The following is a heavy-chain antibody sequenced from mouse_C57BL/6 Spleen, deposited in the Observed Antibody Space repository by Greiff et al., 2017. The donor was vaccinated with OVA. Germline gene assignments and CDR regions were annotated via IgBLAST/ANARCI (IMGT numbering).Heavy chain of an antibody. D-gene: IGHD1-1*01. CDR1: GYTFTSYW. CDR2: IDPNSGGT. J-gene: IGHJ2*01. CDR3: ARSVGSSLYYFDY. Sequence: VQLQQPGAELVKPGASVKLSCKASGYTFTSYWMHWVKQRPGRGLEWIGRIDPNSGGTKYNEKFKSKATLTVDKPSSTAYMQLSSLTSEDSAGYYCARSVGSSLYYFDYWGQGTTRTVSS. V-gene: IGHV1-72*01.